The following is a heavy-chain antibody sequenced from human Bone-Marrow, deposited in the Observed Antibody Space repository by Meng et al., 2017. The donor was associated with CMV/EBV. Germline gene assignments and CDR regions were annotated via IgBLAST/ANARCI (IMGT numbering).Heavy chain of an antibody. V-gene: IGHV3-21*01. J-gene: IGHJ6*02. CDR2: ISSSSSYI. CDR1: GFTFSSYS. D-gene: IGHD3-16*01. Sequence: SCAASGFTFSSYSMNWVRQAPGKGLEWVSSISSSSSYIYYADSVKGRFTISRDNAKNSLYLQMNSLRAEDTAVYYCGGGSRHYYYYGMDVWGQGTTVTVSS. CDR3: GGGSRHYYYYGMDV.